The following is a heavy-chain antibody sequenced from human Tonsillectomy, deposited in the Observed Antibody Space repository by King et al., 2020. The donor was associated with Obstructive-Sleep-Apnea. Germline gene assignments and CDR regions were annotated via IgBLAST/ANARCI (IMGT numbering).Heavy chain of an antibody. D-gene: IGHD3-3*01. CDR2: TYYSGST. CDR3: ARDSNYDVWGSYSPYNWFDP. V-gene: IGHV4-59*01. CDR1: GGSISSYY. Sequence: QLQESGLRLVKPSETLSLTCTVSGGSISSYYWSWIRQPPGKGLEWIGNTYYSGSTNYNPSLKSRVTISVDTSKNQFSLKLNSVTAADTAVYYCARDSNYDVWGSYSPYNWFDPWGQGTLVTVSS. J-gene: IGHJ5*02.